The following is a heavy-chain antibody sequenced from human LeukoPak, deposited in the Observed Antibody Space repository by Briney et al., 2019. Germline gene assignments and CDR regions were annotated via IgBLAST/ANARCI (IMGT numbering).Heavy chain of an antibody. V-gene: IGHV3-11*01. CDR2: ISRSGSTI. CDR3: ARDASPAAYNGNWFDT. CDR1: GFTFSDYY. Sequence: GGSLTLSCAASGFTFSDYYMNWIRQAPGKGLECVSYISRSGSTISYADSVKGRFTIYRDNAKNSLYLQMNSLRAEDTAVYFCARDASPAAYNGNWFDTWGQGTLVTVSS. D-gene: IGHD3-10*01. J-gene: IGHJ5*02.